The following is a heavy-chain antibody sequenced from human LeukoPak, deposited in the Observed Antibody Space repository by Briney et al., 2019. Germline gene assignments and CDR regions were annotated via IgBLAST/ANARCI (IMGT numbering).Heavy chain of an antibody. Sequence: ASVTVSFKGSGYTFTKYAMNGVGQAPGQGGEGVGWINNNTGKPKYTQGFQGGFVFSLDTSVRTAYLQISSLKAEDTAVYYCARGDSTGCWGQGTLVTLSS. CDR2: INNNTGKP. D-gene: IGHD3-22*01. J-gene: IGHJ4*02. CDR1: GYTFTKYA. V-gene: IGHV7-4-1*02. CDR3: ARGDSTGC.